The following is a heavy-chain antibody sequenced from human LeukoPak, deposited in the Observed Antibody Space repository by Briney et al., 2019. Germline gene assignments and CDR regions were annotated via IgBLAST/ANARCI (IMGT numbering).Heavy chain of an antibody. J-gene: IGHJ6*02. CDR2: ISDDGRNK. Sequence: QPGGSLRLSCAASGFTFSIYGMHWVRRAPGKGLVWVAVISDDGRNKYYAESVKGRITISRDNSKNTLYLQMNSLRAEDTAVYHCAKRFPNGWNQNHYGMDVWGRGTAVIVSS. V-gene: IGHV3-30*18. CDR3: AKRFPNGWNQNHYGMDV. CDR1: GFTFSIYG. D-gene: IGHD2-8*01.